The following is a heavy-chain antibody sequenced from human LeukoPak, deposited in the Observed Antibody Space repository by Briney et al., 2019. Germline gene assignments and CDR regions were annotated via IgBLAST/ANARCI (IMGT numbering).Heavy chain of an antibody. Sequence: SETLSLTCTVPGGSISSYYWSWIRQPAGKGLEWIGRVYISGSTNYNPSLKSRVSMSLDTSKNQFSLKLSSVTAADTAVYYCARALPGYFDYWGQGTLVTVSS. J-gene: IGHJ4*02. CDR2: VYISGST. V-gene: IGHV4-4*07. D-gene: IGHD3-10*01. CDR3: ARALPGYFDY. CDR1: GGSISSYY.